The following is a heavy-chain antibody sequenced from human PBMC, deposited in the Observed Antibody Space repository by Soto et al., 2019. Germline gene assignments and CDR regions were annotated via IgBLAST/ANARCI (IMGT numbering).Heavy chain of an antibody. CDR1: GGTFSSFG. CDR2: IIPLFGTA. CDR3: ARDRSMDGYNSRAFDY. J-gene: IGHJ4*02. D-gene: IGHD5-12*01. Sequence: QVQLVQSGAEVKKPGSSVKVSCKASGGTFSSFGFNWVRQAPGQGLEWMGGIIPLFGTANYAEKFQGRVTISADEGTSTASMELIGLRSEDPAIYYCARDRSMDGYNSRAFDYWGQGTLVTVS. V-gene: IGHV1-69*01.